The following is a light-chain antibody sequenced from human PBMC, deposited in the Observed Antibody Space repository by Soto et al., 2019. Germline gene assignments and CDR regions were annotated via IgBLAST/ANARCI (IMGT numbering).Light chain of an antibody. CDR2: GAS. CDR1: QSVSSN. Sequence: EIVMTQSPATLSVSPGERATLSCRASQSVSSNLAWYQQKPGQAPRLLIYGASTRATGIPASFSGSGSGTEFTLTISSLQSEDFAVYYCQQYNNWPRTFGQVTKVEI. CDR3: QQYNNWPRT. J-gene: IGKJ1*01. V-gene: IGKV3-15*01.